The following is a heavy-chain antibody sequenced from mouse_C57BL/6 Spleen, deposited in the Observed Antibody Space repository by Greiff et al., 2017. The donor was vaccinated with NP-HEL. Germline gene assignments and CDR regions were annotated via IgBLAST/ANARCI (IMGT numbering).Heavy chain of an antibody. J-gene: IGHJ3*01. CDR3: TRPDYYGSSPFAY. V-gene: IGHV1-5*01. Sequence: EVQLQQSGTVLARPGASVKMSCKTSGYTFTSYWMHWVKQRPGQGLEWIGAIYPGNSDTSYNQKFKGKAKLTAVTSASTAYMELSSLTNEDSAVYYCTRPDYYGSSPFAYWGQGTLVTVSA. CDR1: GYTFTSYW. CDR2: IYPGNSDT. D-gene: IGHD1-1*01.